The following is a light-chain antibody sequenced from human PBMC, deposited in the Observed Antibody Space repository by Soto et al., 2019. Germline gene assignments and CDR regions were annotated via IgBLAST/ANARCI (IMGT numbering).Light chain of an antibody. J-gene: IGKJ4*01. CDR1: PSVSRN. CDR3: QPYNNWIA. CDR2: GAS. V-gene: IGKV3-15*01. Sequence: EIVMTQSPATLSVSPGERATLSCRASPSVSRNLAWYQQKPGQAPRLLIYGASTRATGIPARFSGSGSGTAFTRTISSLQSEDFAVHYCQPYNNWIALGGVTKVEIK.